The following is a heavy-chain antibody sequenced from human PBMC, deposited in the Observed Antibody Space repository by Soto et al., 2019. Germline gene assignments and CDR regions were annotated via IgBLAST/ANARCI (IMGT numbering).Heavy chain of an antibody. Sequence: GGSLRLSCAASGIPVSSDYMTWVRQAPGKGLEWVSVLHSGGDTYYANSVKGRFTISRHDSTNTLFLQMNSLTPEDTAVYYCARDGPYYYASRMDVWGQGTTVTVSS. CDR2: LHSGGDT. CDR1: GIPVSSDY. V-gene: IGHV3-53*04. CDR3: ARDGPYYYASRMDV. D-gene: IGHD3-10*01. J-gene: IGHJ6*02.